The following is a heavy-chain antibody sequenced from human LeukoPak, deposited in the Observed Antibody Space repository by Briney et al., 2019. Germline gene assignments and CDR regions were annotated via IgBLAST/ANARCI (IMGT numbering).Heavy chain of an antibody. CDR2: ISGNGGTI. CDR1: GVTFNTFV. Sequence: GGSLRLSCAASGVTFNTFVMSWVPQAPGKGLEWGSGISGNGGTINYADSVKGRFTISRDNSRNTLSLQMNSLRAENTAVYYCARGTLGSSYYGMDVWGQGTTVTVSS. J-gene: IGHJ6*02. V-gene: IGHV3-23*01. CDR3: ARGTLGSSYYGMDV. D-gene: IGHD1-1*01.